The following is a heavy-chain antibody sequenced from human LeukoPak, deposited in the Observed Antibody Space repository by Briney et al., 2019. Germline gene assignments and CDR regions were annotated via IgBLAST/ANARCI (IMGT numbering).Heavy chain of an antibody. J-gene: IGHJ4*02. CDR1: GDSFTSVTDY. CDR3: ARVGDTVTNDY. D-gene: IGHD4-17*01. V-gene: IGHV4-39*07. CDR2: GDYSGGT. Sequence: SQTLSLTCTVSGDSFTSVTDYWAWIRQPPGKGLEWIASGDYSGGTYYNPSLESRVAISVDTSKNQFSLKLSSVTAADTAVYYCARVGDTVTNDYWGQGTLVTVSS.